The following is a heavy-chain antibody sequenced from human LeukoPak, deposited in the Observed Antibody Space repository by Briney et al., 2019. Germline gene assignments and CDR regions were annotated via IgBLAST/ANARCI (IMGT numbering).Heavy chain of an antibody. V-gene: IGHV3-7*01. CDR3: ARETSMVRGVSPIDY. CDR1: GFTFSSYW. D-gene: IGHD3-10*01. J-gene: IGHJ4*02. CDR2: IKQDGSEK. Sequence: GGSLRLSCAASGFTFSSYWMSWVRQAPGKGLEWVANIKQDGSEKYYVDSVKGRFTISRDNAKNSPYLQMNSLRAEDTAVYYCARETSMVRGVSPIDYWGQGTLVTVSS.